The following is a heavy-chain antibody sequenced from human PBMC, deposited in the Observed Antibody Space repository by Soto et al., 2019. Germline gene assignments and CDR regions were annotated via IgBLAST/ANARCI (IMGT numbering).Heavy chain of an antibody. D-gene: IGHD3-22*01. CDR1: GGSISSGGYY. CDR3: ARERGSSGPIGSFFDY. V-gene: IGHV4-31*01. J-gene: IGHJ4*02. Sequence: QVQLQESGPGLVKPSQTLSLTCTVSGGSISSGGYYWSWIRQHPGKGLEWIGYIYYSGSTYYNPSLKILVTISVDMSKNQISPKLISVTAADTAVYYCARERGSSGPIGSFFDYWGQGTLVTVSS. CDR2: IYYSGST.